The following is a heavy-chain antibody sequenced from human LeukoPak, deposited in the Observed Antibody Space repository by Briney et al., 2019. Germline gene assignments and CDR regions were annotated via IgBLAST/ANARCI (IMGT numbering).Heavy chain of an antibody. Sequence: GSSVKVSCKASGGTFSSYAISWVRQAPGRGLEWMGRIIPIFGTANYAQKFQGRVTITTDESTSTAYMELSSLRSEDTAVYYCATHDAMDLVSIGQVYWGQGTLVTVSS. CDR3: ATHDAMDLVSIGQVY. J-gene: IGHJ4*02. D-gene: IGHD1-1*01. V-gene: IGHV1-69*05. CDR2: IIPIFGTA. CDR1: GGTFSSYA.